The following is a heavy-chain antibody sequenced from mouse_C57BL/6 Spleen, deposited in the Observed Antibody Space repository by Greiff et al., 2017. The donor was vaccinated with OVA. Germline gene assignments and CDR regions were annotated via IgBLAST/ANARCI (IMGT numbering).Heavy chain of an antibody. D-gene: IGHD2-5*01. CDR2: IYHGSGST. J-gene: IGHJ4*01. CDR1: GYTFTSYW. V-gene: IGHV1-55*01. Sequence: QVQLQQPGAELVKPGASVKMSCKASGYTFTSYWITWVKQRPGQGLEWIGDIYHGSGSTNYNEKFKSKATLTVDTSSSTAYMQLSSLTSEDSAVYYCARSAYYSNYEAMDYWGQGTSVTVSS. CDR3: ARSAYYSNYEAMDY.